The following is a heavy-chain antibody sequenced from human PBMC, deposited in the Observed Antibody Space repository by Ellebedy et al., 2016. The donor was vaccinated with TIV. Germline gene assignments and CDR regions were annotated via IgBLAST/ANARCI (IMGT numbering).Heavy chain of an antibody. Sequence: GESLKISCVDSGPIFSHNWMSWVRQAPGQGLEWVAKINPLGSQKSYVDSVKGRFTISRDNAENSLFLEMNSRRVEDTAVYYCAAEAWWRLDSWGQGTLVTVSS. CDR2: INPLGSQK. CDR3: AAEAWWRLDS. V-gene: IGHV3-7*01. D-gene: IGHD2-15*01. J-gene: IGHJ4*02. CDR1: GPIFSHNW.